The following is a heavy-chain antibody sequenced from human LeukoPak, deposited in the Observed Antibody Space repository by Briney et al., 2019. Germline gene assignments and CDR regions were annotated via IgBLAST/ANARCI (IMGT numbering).Heavy chain of an antibody. CDR3: ARAPNCGGYCDY. V-gene: IGHV1-69*13. Sequence: SVKVSCKASGGTFSSYAISWVRQAPGQGLEWMGGIIPIFGTANYAQKFQGRVTITADESTSTAYMELSSLSSEDTAVYYCARAPNCGGYCDYWGQGTLVTVSS. D-gene: IGHD2-21*01. CDR2: IIPIFGTA. J-gene: IGHJ4*02. CDR1: GGTFSSYA.